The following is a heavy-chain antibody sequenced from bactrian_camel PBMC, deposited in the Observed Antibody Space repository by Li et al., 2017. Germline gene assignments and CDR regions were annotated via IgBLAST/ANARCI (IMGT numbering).Heavy chain of an antibody. Sequence: QLVESGGGSVQAGGALRLSCAASIFRYSIHCMAWFRQAPGTEREAVATVDTYGNTDYADSVKGRFTISRDNAKNTVYLQMNSLKPEDTAIYYCAAGVINSVSSQLVPTAYKYWGQGTQVTVS. D-gene: IGHD2*01. CDR2: VDTYGNT. J-gene: IGHJ4*01. V-gene: IGHV3S53*01. CDR1: IFRYSIHC. CDR3: AAGVINSVSSQLVPTAYKY.